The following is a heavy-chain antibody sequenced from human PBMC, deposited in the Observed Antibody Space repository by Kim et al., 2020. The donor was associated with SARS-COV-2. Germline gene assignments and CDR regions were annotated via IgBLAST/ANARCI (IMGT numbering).Heavy chain of an antibody. CDR2: INPSGGST. Sequence: ASVKVSCKTSGYTFTSHYIHWVRQAPGQGLEWMGIINPSGGSTTNAQEFQGRVTLTRDTSTSTVYMEVSGLRSDYTAVYYFARANGAYDLYFYYGLDVWG. CDR1: GYTFTSHY. V-gene: IGHV1-46*03. CDR3: ARANGAYDLYFYYGLDV. J-gene: IGHJ6*02. D-gene: IGHD5-12*01.